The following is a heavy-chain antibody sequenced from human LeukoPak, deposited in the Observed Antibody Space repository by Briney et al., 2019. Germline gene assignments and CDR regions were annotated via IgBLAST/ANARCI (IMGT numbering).Heavy chain of an antibody. J-gene: IGHJ6*03. Sequence: GGSLRLSCAASGFRLSDYSMNWVRQAPGKGLEWVSSISSSSSYIYYADSVKGRFTISRDNAKNSLYLQMNSLRAEDTAVYYCARTTRFLEWLLPMDVWGKGTTVTVSS. CDR1: GFRLSDYS. V-gene: IGHV3-21*01. CDR2: ISSSSSYI. CDR3: ARTTRFLEWLLPMDV. D-gene: IGHD3-3*01.